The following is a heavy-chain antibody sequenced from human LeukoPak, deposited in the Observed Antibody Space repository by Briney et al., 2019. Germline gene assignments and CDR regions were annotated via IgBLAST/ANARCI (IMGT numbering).Heavy chain of an antibody. J-gene: IGHJ4*02. CDR2: LYGGGST. Sequence: GGSLRLSCAASGFTFSNAWMTWVRQAPGKGLEWVSVLYGGGSTYYIDSVKGRFTISRDDSRNTLYLQMNSLRAEDTAVYYCAREWGSGYFSLDYWGQGTLVTVSS. D-gene: IGHD5-12*01. V-gene: IGHV3-53*01. CDR3: AREWGSGYFSLDY. CDR1: GFTFSNAW.